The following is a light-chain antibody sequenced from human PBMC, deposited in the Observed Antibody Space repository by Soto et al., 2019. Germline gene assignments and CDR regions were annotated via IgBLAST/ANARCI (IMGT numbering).Light chain of an antibody. V-gene: IGKV1-5*01. CDR1: QTISRL. CDR2: DAS. J-gene: IGKJ5*01. Sequence: DIQLTQTPSTLSASVGDEFTITFRASQTISRLLAWYQQKPGRAPKLLIYDASTLESGVPSRFSGSGSETEFTLTISRLQPDDFATYFCHSRAFGQGTRLEI. CDR3: HSRA.